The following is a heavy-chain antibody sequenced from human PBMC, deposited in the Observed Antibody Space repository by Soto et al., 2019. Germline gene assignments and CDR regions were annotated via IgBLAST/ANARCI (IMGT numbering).Heavy chain of an antibody. CDR3: AKRSSSSTFDY. J-gene: IGHJ4*02. D-gene: IGHD6-6*01. V-gene: IGHV3-23*01. CDR1: GFTFSSYA. CDR2: ISGSDDST. Sequence: EVQLLESGGGLVQPGESLRLSCAASGFTFSSYAMSWVRQAPGKGLGWVSVISGSDDSTYYADSVKGRFTISRDNSKNTLYLQMHSLRAEDTAVYYCAKRSSSSTFDYWGQGTLVTVSS.